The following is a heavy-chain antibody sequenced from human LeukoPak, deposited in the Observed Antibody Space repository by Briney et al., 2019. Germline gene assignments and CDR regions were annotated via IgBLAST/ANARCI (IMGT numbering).Heavy chain of an antibody. D-gene: IGHD5-12*01. J-gene: IGHJ6*03. Sequence: GSSVKVSCKASGGTFSSYAISWVRQAPGQGLEWVGGIIPIFGTANYAQKFQGRVTITADKSTSTAYMELSSLRSEDTAVYYCARYSGYDGRMFYYYYYYMDVWGKGTTVTVSS. CDR2: IIPIFGTA. V-gene: IGHV1-69*06. CDR3: ARYSGYDGRMFYYYYYYMDV. CDR1: GGTFSSYA.